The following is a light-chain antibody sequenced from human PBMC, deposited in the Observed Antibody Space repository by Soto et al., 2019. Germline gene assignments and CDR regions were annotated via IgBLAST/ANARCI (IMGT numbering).Light chain of an antibody. J-gene: IGLJ1*01. CDR3: SSYTTSTTYV. V-gene: IGLV2-14*01. Sequence: QSALTQPASVSGSPGQSITISCTGTSRDVGGFNYVSWYQQHPGKAPKLMIYEVTNRPSGVSNRFSGSKSDNTAFLTISGLQAEDEADYYCSSYTTSTTYVFGTGTKVTVL. CDR1: SRDVGGFNY. CDR2: EVT.